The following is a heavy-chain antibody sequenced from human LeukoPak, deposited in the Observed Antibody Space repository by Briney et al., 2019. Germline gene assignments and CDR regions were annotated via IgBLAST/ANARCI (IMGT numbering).Heavy chain of an antibody. CDR2: IYYSGST. CDR1: GGSISSYY. D-gene: IGHD3-10*01. Sequence: SETLSLTCTVSGGSISSYYWSWIRQPPGKGLEWIGFIYYSGSTNYNPSLNSRVTISVDTSKNQFSLKLSSVTAADTAVYYCARGGYGSGSYYNPGYYYYGMDVWGQGTTVTVSS. J-gene: IGHJ6*02. V-gene: IGHV4-59*08. CDR3: ARGGYGSGSYYNPGYYYYGMDV.